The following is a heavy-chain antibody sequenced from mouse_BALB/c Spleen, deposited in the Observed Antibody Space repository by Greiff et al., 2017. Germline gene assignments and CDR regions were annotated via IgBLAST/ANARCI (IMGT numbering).Heavy chain of an antibody. D-gene: IGHD4-1*01. CDR3: AREEELTGAVVDY. CDR1: GFTFSSYA. V-gene: IGHV5-9-4*01. Sequence: EVKLMESGGGLVKPGGSLKLSCAASGFTFSSYAMSWVRQSPEKRLEWVAEISSGGSYTYYPDTVTGRFTISRDNARNTLYLEMSSLRSEDTAMYYCAREEELTGAVVDYWGEGTTLTVSS. J-gene: IGHJ2*01. CDR2: ISSGGSYT.